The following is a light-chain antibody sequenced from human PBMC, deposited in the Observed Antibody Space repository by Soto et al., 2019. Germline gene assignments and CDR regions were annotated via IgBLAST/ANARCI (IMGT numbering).Light chain of an antibody. J-gene: IGKJ1*01. Sequence: IVMTQSPVTMSVSPGERATLSCRASQSISTNLAWYQQKPGQAPRLLIYGASTRATGIPARFSGGGSGTEFTLTISSLQSEDFPVYYCQHYNNWPPWTFGQGPKVETK. V-gene: IGKV3-15*01. CDR2: GAS. CDR3: QHYNNWPPWT. CDR1: QSISTN.